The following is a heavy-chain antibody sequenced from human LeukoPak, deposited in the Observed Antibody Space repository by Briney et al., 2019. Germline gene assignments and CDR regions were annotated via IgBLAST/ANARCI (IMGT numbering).Heavy chain of an antibody. Sequence: PGGSLRLSCAASGFTFSSYSMNWVRQAPGKGLEWVSSIISSSSYIYYAASVKGRFTISRDNAKNSLYLQLNSLRAEDTAVYYCAREQDTYYYDSSGHDAFDIWGQGTMVTVSS. V-gene: IGHV3-21*01. CDR3: AREQDTYYYDSSGHDAFDI. D-gene: IGHD3-22*01. J-gene: IGHJ3*02. CDR2: IISSSSYI. CDR1: GFTFSSYS.